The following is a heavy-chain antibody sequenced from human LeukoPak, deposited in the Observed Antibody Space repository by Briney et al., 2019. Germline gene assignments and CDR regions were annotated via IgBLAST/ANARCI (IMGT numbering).Heavy chain of an antibody. Sequence: SETLSLTCTVSGGSISSYYWSWIRQPPGKGLEWIGYIYYSGSTNYNPSLKSRVTISVDTSKNQFSLKLSSVTAADTAVYYCARTGYGSGSYYNLGMYYFDYWGQGTLVTVSS. D-gene: IGHD3-10*01. V-gene: IGHV4-59*01. CDR1: GGSISSYY. CDR2: IYYSGST. J-gene: IGHJ4*02. CDR3: ARTGYGSGSYYNLGMYYFDY.